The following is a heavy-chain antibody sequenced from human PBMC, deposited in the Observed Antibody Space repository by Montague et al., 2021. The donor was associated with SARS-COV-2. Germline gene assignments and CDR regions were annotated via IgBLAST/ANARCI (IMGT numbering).Heavy chain of an antibody. D-gene: IGHD5-12*01. CDR2: IYYSGST. V-gene: IGHV4-59*13. CDR3: AGDRGRFWHFDL. Sequence: SETLSLTCTVSGGSISSYYWNWIRQSPGKGLKWIGNIYYSGSTNYNPSLTSRVTISVDTSKTQMPLRLNSVTAADTAVYYCAGDRGRFWHFDLWGRGTLVTVSS. J-gene: IGHJ2*01. CDR1: GGSISSYY.